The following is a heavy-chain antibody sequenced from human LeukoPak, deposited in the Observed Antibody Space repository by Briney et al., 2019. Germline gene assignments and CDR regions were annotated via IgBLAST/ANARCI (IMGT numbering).Heavy chain of an antibody. J-gene: IGHJ4*02. CDR2: ISAYNGNT. Sequence: ASVKVSCKASGYSSSTYGVSWVRQAPGQGLEWMGWISAYNGNTNYAQKLQGRVTMTTDTSTSTAYMELRSLRSDDTAVYYCARDYGDYVVFEDWGQGTLVTVSS. CDR1: GYSSSTYG. V-gene: IGHV1-18*01. D-gene: IGHD4-17*01. CDR3: ARDYGDYVVFED.